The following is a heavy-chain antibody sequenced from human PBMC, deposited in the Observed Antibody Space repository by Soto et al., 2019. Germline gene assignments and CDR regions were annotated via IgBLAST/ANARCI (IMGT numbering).Heavy chain of an antibody. CDR3: ARDKCSSTSCYAFDY. J-gene: IGHJ4*02. Sequence: TGGSLRLSCAASGFTFSSYGMHWVRQAPGKGLEWGAVIWYDGSNKNYADSVKGRFTISRDSSQNTLYLQMNSLRAEDTALYYCARDKCSSTSCYAFDYWGQGTLVTVSS. V-gene: IGHV3-33*01. CDR2: IWYDGSNK. CDR1: GFTFSSYG. D-gene: IGHD2-2*01.